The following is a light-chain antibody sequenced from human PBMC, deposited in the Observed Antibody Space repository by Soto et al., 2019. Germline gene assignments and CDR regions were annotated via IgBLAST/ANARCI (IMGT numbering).Light chain of an antibody. CDR3: MQGTHWPTT. V-gene: IGKV2-30*02. CDR1: QSLVPTDGDTF. J-gene: IGKJ2*01. Sequence: DVVLTQSPLSLPVTLGQPASISCRSTQSLVPTDGDTFLIWLHQRPGQSPRRLIHKISNRDSGVPHSFSGRGSGTDFTLKISRVEAEDVGVYYCMQGTHWPTTFGQGTKLEIK. CDR2: KIS.